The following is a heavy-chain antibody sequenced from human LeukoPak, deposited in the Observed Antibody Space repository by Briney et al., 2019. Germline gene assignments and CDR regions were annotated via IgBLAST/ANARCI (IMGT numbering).Heavy chain of an antibody. J-gene: IGHJ6*03. Sequence: GGSLRLPCAASGFTFSSYWMSWVRQAPGKGLEWVANIKQDGSEKYYVDSVKGRFTISRDNAKNSLYLQMNSLRAEDTAVYYCARGPLYCSGGSCYSYYYYMDVWGKGTTVTVSS. V-gene: IGHV3-7*01. CDR3: ARGPLYCSGGSCYSYYYYMDV. D-gene: IGHD2-15*01. CDR1: GFTFSSYW. CDR2: IKQDGSEK.